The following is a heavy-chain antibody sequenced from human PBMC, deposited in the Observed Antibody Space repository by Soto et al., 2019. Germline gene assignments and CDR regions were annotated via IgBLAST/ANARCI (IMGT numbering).Heavy chain of an antibody. Sequence: ASVKLSFKASGYTFTSYDINWLRQATGQGLEWMGWMNPNSGNTGYAQKFQGRVTMTRNTSISTAYMELSSLRSEDTAVYYCASKRGYSYGLDYWGQGTLVTVSS. CDR2: MNPNSGNT. CDR1: GYTFTSYD. J-gene: IGHJ4*02. D-gene: IGHD5-18*01. CDR3: ASKRGYSYGLDY. V-gene: IGHV1-8*01.